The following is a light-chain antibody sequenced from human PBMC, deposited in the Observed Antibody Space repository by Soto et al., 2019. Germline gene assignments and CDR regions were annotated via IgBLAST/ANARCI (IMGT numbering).Light chain of an antibody. Sequence: DIQLTQSPSFLSASVGDRVTITCRASQTISTYLNWYQQKPGKAPKLLIYGASSLQSGVPSRFSGSGSGTDFTLTISSLQPEDFGTYYCQQSFSTPRTFGQGTKV. CDR2: GAS. CDR1: QTISTY. V-gene: IGKV1-39*01. J-gene: IGKJ1*01. CDR3: QQSFSTPRT.